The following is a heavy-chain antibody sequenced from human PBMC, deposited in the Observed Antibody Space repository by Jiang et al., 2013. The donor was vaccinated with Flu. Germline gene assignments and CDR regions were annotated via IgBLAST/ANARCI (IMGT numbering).Heavy chain of an antibody. CDR3: ARIGYSSGWYSIDY. V-gene: IGHV2-5*02. J-gene: IGHJ4*02. CDR2: IYWDDDK. D-gene: IGHD6-19*01. Sequence: IYWDDDKRYSPSLRTRLTISKDTSRNQVVLTMTNMDPVDTATYYCARIGYSSGWYSIDYWGQGTLVTVSS.